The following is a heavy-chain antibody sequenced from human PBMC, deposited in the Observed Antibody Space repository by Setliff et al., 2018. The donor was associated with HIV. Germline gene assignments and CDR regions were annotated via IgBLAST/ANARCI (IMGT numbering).Heavy chain of an antibody. CDR1: GFTFSSYA. CDR2: IYSGGSST. J-gene: IGHJ4*02. V-gene: IGHV3-23*03. D-gene: IGHD3-16*02. Sequence: GGSLRLSCAASGFTFSSYAMSWVRQAPGKGLEWVSVIYSGGSSTYYADSVKGRFTISRDNPKNTLYLQMNSLRAEDTAVYYCAKDLRLGELSFAYWGQGTLVTVSS. CDR3: AKDLRLGELSFAY.